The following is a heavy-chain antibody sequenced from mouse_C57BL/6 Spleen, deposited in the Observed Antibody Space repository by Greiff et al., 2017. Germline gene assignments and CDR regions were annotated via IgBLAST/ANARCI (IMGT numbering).Heavy chain of an antibody. D-gene: IGHD1-1*01. CDR1: GYTFTSYW. CDR3: ARDGAYYYYGSSPAY. Sequence: VQLQQPGTELVKPGASVKLSCKASGYTFTSYWMHWVKQRPGQGLEWIGNINPSNGGTNYNEKFESKATLTVDKSSSTDYMQLSSLTSEDSAVYYCARDGAYYYYGSSPAYWGQGTLVTVSA. V-gene: IGHV1-53*01. CDR2: INPSNGGT. J-gene: IGHJ3*01.